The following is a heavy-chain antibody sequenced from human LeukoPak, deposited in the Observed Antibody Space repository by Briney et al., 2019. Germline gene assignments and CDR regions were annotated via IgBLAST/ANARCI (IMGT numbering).Heavy chain of an antibody. CDR3: ASALTYYYDSSGYPVDY. J-gene: IGHJ4*02. D-gene: IGHD3-22*01. CDR2: ISSSSSTI. V-gene: IGHV3-48*02. CDR1: GFTFSSYS. Sequence: GGSLRLSCAASGFTFSSYSMNWVRQAPGKGLEWVSYISSSSSTIYYADSVKGRFTISRDNAKNSLYLQMNSLRDEDAAVYYCASALTYYYDSSGYPVDYWGQGTLVTVSS.